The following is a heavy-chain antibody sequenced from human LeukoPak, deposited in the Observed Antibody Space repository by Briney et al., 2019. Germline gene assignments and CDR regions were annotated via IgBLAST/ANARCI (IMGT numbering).Heavy chain of an antibody. Sequence: GRSLRLSCAASGFTFSSYAMHWVRQAPGKGLEWVAVISYDGSNKDYADSVKGRFTISRDNSKNTLYLQMNSLRAEDTAVYYCARDCDSCSSHLDYWGQGTLVTVSS. D-gene: IGHD6-6*01. V-gene: IGHV3-30-3*01. CDR1: GFTFSSYA. CDR3: ARDCDSCSSHLDY. J-gene: IGHJ4*02. CDR2: ISYDGSNK.